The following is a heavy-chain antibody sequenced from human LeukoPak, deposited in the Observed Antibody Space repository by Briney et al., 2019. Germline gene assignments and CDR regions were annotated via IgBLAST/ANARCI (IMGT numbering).Heavy chain of an antibody. CDR2: ISYDGSNK. D-gene: IGHD2-21*02. V-gene: IGHV3-30*04. CDR3: ARDLEGDCRRGGDCYRGGFDY. CDR1: GFTFSSYA. J-gene: IGHJ4*02. Sequence: GGSLRLSCAASGFTFSSYAMHWVRQAPGKGLEWVAVISYDGSNKYYADSVKGRFTISRDNSKNTLYLQMNSLRAEDTAVYYCARDLEGDCRRGGDCYRGGFDYWGQGTLVTVSS.